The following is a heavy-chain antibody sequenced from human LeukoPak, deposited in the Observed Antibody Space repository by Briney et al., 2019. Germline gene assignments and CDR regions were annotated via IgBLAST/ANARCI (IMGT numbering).Heavy chain of an antibody. CDR2: IYYSGST. CDR1: GGSISSYY. Sequence: SETLSLTCTVSGGSISSYYWSWIRQPPEKGLEWIGYIYYSGSTNYNPSLKSRVTISVDTSKNQFSLKLSSVTAADTAVYYCARVKNDSSGYYSNYFDYWGQGTLVTVSS. J-gene: IGHJ4*02. CDR3: ARVKNDSSGYYSNYFDY. V-gene: IGHV4-59*08. D-gene: IGHD3-22*01.